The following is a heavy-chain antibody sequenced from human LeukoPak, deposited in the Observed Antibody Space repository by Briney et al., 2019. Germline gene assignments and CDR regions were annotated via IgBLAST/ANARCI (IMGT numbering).Heavy chain of an antibody. J-gene: IGHJ4*02. V-gene: IGHV3-23*01. CDR3: AKDLPSNMIAASYYFDY. Sequence: GGSLRLSCAASGFTFNNYAMSWVRQAPGKGLEWVSGISGSGSRTYYADSVKGRFTISRDNSKNMLFLQMNSLRAEDTAVYYCAKDLPSNMIAASYYFDYWGQGTLVTVSS. D-gene: IGHD6-6*01. CDR2: ISGSGSRT. CDR1: GFTFNNYA.